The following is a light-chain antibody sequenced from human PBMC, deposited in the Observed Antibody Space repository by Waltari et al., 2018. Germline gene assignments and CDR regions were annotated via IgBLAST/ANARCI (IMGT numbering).Light chain of an antibody. J-gene: IGKJ5*01. CDR3: MQSMQLPPAIT. Sequence: EILLTQTPLSLSVSPRQPAPLSRKLTHSLLHCSGTTFLYWYLRKPGQSPQLLIYDLSYRLSGVPDRFSGSGSGTDFALKISRVEAEDVGTYYCMQSMQLPPAITFGQGTRLEIK. CDR1: HSLLHCSGTTF. CDR2: DLS. V-gene: IGKV2D-29*02.